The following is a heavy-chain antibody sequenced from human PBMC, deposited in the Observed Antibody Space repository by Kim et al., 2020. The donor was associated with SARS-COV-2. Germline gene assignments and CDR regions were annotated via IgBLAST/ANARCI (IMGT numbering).Heavy chain of an antibody. CDR1: AFSVSSSY. CDR3: ARDVTVVASGYYYYYYGMAA. D-gene: IGHD2-15*01. CDR2: LYSGGTT. Sequence: GGSLRLSCTASAFSVSSSYMNWVRQAPGKGLEWVSSLYSGGTTYYADSVKGRFTISRDNPKNTPYLQMDSLTVEDTAVYYCARDVTVVASGYYYYYYGMAAGGQGSSVSVS. J-gene: IGHJ6*02. V-gene: IGHV3-66*02.